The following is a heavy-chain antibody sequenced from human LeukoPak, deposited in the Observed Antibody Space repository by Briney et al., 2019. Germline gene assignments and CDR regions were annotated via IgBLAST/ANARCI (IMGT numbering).Heavy chain of an antibody. CDR3: ARWGSSGPPDY. CDR2: ISSSSSYI. D-gene: IGHD6-19*01. CDR1: GFTFSSYS. Sequence: PGGSLRPSCAASGFTFSSYSMNWVRQAPGKGLEWVSSISSSSSYIYYADSVKGRFTISRDNAKNSLYLQMNSLGAEDTAVYYCARWGSSGPPDYWGQGTLVTVSS. V-gene: IGHV3-21*01. J-gene: IGHJ4*02.